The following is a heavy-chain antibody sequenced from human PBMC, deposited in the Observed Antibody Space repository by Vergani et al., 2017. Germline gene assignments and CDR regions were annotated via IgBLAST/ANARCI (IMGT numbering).Heavy chain of an antibody. V-gene: IGHV1-2*02. CDR3: ARGCGSTSCYKRGEDWFDP. CDR1: GYTFTGYY. CDR2: INPNSGGT. J-gene: IGHJ5*02. D-gene: IGHD2-2*02. Sequence: QVQLVQSGAEVKKPGASVKVSCKASGYTFTGYYMHWVRQAPGQGLEWMGWINPNSGGTNYAQKFQGRVTMTRDTSISTAYMELSRLRSDDTAVYYCARGCGSTSCYKRGEDWFDPWGQGTLVTVSS.